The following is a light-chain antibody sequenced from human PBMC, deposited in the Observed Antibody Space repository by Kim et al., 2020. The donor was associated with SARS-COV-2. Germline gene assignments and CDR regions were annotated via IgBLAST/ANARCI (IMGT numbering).Light chain of an antibody. J-gene: IGLJ1*01. V-gene: IGLV2-14*03. CDR3: TSYTASSTFV. Sequence: QSALTQPASVSGSPGQSITISCTGTSNTIGSYNYVSWYPQHPGKAPKLVIHDVSDRPSGISDRFSGSKSGNTAYLTISGLRAEDEADYYCTSYTASSTFVFGTGTKVTVL. CDR2: DVS. CDR1: SNTIGSYNY.